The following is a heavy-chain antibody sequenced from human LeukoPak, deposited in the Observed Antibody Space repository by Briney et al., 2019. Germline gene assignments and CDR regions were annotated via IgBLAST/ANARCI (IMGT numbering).Heavy chain of an antibody. J-gene: IGHJ5*02. D-gene: IGHD3-3*01. CDR2: IYHSGST. CDR1: GYSISSGYY. Sequence: SETLSLTCAVSGYSISSGYYWGWIRQPPEKGLELIGRIYHSGSTYYNPSLKSRVTISVDTSKNQFSLKLSSVTAADTAVYYCAIRYYDFWSGYSLGPFDPWGQGTLVTVSS. V-gene: IGHV4-38-2*01. CDR3: AIRYYDFWSGYSLGPFDP.